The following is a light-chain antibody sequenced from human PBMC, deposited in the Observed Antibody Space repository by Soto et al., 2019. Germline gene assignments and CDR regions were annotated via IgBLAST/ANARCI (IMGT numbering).Light chain of an antibody. V-gene: IGKV3-15*01. CDR3: QQYNNWPPLT. Sequence: EIVITQPPATLSVSPGERATLSCRASESVSSNLAWYQQKPGQAPRLIIYGASTSATGIPARFSGSGSGTEFTLTISSLQSEDFAVYYCQQYNNWPPLTFGGGTKVEIK. CDR1: ESVSSN. J-gene: IGKJ4*01. CDR2: GAS.